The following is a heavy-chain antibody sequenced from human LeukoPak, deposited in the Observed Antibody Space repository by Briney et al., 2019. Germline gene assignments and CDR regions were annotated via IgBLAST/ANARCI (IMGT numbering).Heavy chain of an antibody. CDR2: IKQDGSEK. D-gene: IGHD1-1*01. CDR1: GLTFNKYW. J-gene: IGHJ6*03. V-gene: IGHV3-7*01. CDR3: ARVVTVAWSERRPGYFYMDV. Sequence: GGSLRLSCEASGLTFNKYWMTWVRQAPGKGLEWVANIKQDGSEKNYVDSVKGRFTISRDNAKKSLYLQMNSLRAEDTAVYYCARVVTVAWSERRPGYFYMDVWGKGTTVTVSS.